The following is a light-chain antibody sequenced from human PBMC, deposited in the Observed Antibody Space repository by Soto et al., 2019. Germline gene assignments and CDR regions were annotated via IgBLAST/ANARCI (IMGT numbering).Light chain of an antibody. V-gene: IGKV3-15*01. J-gene: IGKJ1*01. CDR2: GAS. Sequence: EIVLTQSPGTLSLSPGERATLSCRASQSIRSNYVAWYQQKPGQGPRLLIYGASTRATGIPARFSGSGSGTDFTLTISSLQSDDLAVYYCQQYDKWPRTFGQGTKVDIK. CDR1: QSIRSN. CDR3: QQYDKWPRT.